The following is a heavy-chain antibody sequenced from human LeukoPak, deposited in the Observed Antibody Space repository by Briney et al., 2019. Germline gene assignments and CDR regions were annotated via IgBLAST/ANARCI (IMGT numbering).Heavy chain of an antibody. CDR2: IKEDGSAK. D-gene: IGHD1-20*01. CDR1: GFTFSNNW. J-gene: IGHJ4*02. Sequence: GGSLRLSCAASGFTFSNNWMIWVRQAPGKGLEWVANIKEDGSAKYYVDSVKGRFTISRDNAKNSLYLQMNSLRVEDTAVYYCARGTNWSPLDFDYWGQGTLVTVSS. V-gene: IGHV3-7*01. CDR3: ARGTNWSPLDFDY.